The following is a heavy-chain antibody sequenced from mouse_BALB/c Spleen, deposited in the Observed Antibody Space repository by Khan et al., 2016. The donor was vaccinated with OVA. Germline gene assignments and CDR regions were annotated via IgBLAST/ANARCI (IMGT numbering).Heavy chain of an antibody. V-gene: IGHV1-4*01. CDR1: GYTFTSYT. J-gene: IGHJ1*01. D-gene: IGHD2-14*01. CDR3: VRAGAYYRYDGYFDV. Sequence: QVQLQQSGAELARPGASVKMSCKASGYTFTSYTMHWVKQRPGQGLEWIGYINPSNTYTNYNQKFKEKATLTADKSSNIAYMQLSSLTSEDSAVYYCVRAGAYYRYDGYFDVWGAGTTVTVSS. CDR2: INPSNTYT.